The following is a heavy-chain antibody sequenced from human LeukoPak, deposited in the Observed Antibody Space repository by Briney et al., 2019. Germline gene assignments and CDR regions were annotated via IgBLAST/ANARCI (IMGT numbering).Heavy chain of an antibody. V-gene: IGHV3-30*04. Sequence: QPGRSLRLSCAASGFTFSSYAMHWVRQAPGKGLEWVAVISYDGSNKYYADSVKGRFTISRDNSKNTLYLQMNSLRAEDTAVYYCARDPNGSGSLSLGMDVWGKGTTVTVSS. J-gene: IGHJ6*04. CDR1: GFTFSSYA. CDR2: ISYDGSNK. CDR3: ARDPNGSGSLSLGMDV. D-gene: IGHD3-10*01.